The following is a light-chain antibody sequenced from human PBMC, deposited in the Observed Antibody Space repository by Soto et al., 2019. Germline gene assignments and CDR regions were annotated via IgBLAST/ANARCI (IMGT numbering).Light chain of an antibody. CDR2: EVS. CDR1: SSDVGGYNY. CDR3: SSYSSSSTYV. V-gene: IGLV2-14*01. Sequence: QSALTQPSSVSGSPGQSITISCTGTSSDVGGYNYVSWYQQHPGKAPKLMIYEVSNRPSGVSNRFSGSKSGNTASLTISGLQAEDEADYYCSSYSSSSTYVFGTGPNHTVL. J-gene: IGLJ1*01.